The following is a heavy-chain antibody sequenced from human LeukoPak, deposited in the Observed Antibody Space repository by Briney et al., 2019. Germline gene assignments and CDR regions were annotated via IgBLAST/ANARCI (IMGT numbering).Heavy chain of an antibody. Sequence: PGGSLRLSCAAAGFTVRNNCVTWVRQAPGKGREWVSVICGDGRLFYADSVKGRFSLSRDNSENTVSLQVTSLRADDTAVYFCARGRGEKDMSGGSSFGVWGQGTLVIVSS. J-gene: IGHJ3*01. D-gene: IGHD2-21*01. CDR2: ICGDGRL. CDR1: GFTVRNNC. CDR3: ARGRGEKDMSGGSSFGV. V-gene: IGHV3-53*05.